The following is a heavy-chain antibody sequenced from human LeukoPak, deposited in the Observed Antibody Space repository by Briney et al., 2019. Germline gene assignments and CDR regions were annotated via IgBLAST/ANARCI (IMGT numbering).Heavy chain of an antibody. V-gene: IGHV4-34*01. CDR3: ARDPRSGYLYYFDD. CDR2: INHSGST. D-gene: IGHD3-22*01. CDR1: GGSFSGYY. Sequence: SETLSLTCAVYGGSFSGYYWSWIRQPPGKGLEWIGEINHSGSTNYNPSLKSRVTISVDTSKNQFSLKLSSVTAADTAVYYCARDPRSGYLYYFDDWGQGTLVTVSS. J-gene: IGHJ4*02.